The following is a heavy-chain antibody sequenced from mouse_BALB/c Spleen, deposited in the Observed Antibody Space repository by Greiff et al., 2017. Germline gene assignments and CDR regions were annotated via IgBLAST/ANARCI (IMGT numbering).Heavy chain of an antibody. CDR1: GFNIKDTY. J-gene: IGHJ2*01. Sequence: VQLKESGAELVKPGASVKLSCTASGFNIKDTYMHWVKQRPEQGLEWIGRIDPANGNTKYDPKFQGKATITADTSSNTAYLQLSSLTSEDTAVYYCARSSPFDYWGQGTTLTVSS. CDR2: IDPANGNT. CDR3: ARSSPFDY. D-gene: IGHD1-1*01. V-gene: IGHV14-3*02.